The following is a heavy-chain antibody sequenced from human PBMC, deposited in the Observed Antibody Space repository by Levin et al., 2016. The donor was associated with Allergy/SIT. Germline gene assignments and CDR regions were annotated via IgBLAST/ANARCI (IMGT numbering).Heavy chain of an antibody. V-gene: IGHV1-46*01. Sequence: ASVKVSCKASGYTFTSYYMHWVRQAPGQGLEWMGIINPSGGSTSYAQKFQGRVTMTRDTSTSTVYMELSSLRSEDTAVYYCARDLSLGELWLRGDFDYWGQGTLVTVSS. CDR2: INPSGGST. CDR1: GYTFTSYY. CDR3: ARDLSLGELWLRGDFDY. J-gene: IGHJ4*02. D-gene: IGHD5-18*01.